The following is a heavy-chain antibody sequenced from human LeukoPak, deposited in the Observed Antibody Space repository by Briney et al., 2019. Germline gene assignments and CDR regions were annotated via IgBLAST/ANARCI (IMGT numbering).Heavy chain of an antibody. CDR1: GYRFTSYW. D-gene: IGHD4-17*01. CDR2: IYPGDSDT. V-gene: IGHV5-51*01. J-gene: IGHJ1*01. Sequence: GESLQISCKGSGYRFTSYWIGWVRQMPGKGLEWMGIIYPGDSDTRYSPSFQGQVTISADKSISTAYLQWSSLKASDTAMYYCASDYGDYLEYFQHWGQGTLVTVSS. CDR3: ASDYGDYLEYFQH.